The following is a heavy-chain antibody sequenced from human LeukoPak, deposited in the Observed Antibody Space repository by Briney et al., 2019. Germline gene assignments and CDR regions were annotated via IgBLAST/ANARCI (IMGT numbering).Heavy chain of an antibody. V-gene: IGHV3-30*02. CDR1: GFTFGSYG. Sequence: GGSLRLSCAASGFTFGSYGMHWVRQAPGKGLEWVAFIRYDGSNKYYADSVKGRFTISRDNSKNTLYLQMNSLRAEDTAVYYCAKVRWDDYGDFDAFDIWGQGTMVTVSS. CDR2: IRYDGSNK. J-gene: IGHJ3*02. D-gene: IGHD4-17*01. CDR3: AKVRWDDYGDFDAFDI.